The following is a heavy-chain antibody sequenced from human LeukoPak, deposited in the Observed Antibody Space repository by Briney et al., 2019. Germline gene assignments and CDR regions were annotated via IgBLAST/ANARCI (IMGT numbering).Heavy chain of an antibody. D-gene: IGHD6-13*01. V-gene: IGHV1-2*02. Sequence: ASVTVSFKASRYTFIDYYIHWVRQAPGQGLEGMGWINPNSGGTSYAQKFQGRVTMTRDTSTSTVYMELSILRSEDTAVYYCAREGTFSSPRNWFDPWGQGTLVTVSS. CDR2: INPNSGGT. CDR3: AREGTFSSPRNWFDP. CDR1: RYTFIDYY. J-gene: IGHJ5*02.